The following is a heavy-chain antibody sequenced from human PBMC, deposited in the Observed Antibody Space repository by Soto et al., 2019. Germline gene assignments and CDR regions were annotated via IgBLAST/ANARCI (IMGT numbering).Heavy chain of an antibody. Sequence: QVQLQESGPGLVKPSETLSLTCTVSAGSISNYYWNWIRQPPEKGLEWIGFIHHSENSMSNPSLRSRLTMSVDTTEGQISLNLRAVTAADTAVYYCAKWNEMKRSFDDWGQGILVTVSS. D-gene: IGHD1-1*01. J-gene: IGHJ4*02. CDR1: AGSISNYY. CDR2: IHHSENS. V-gene: IGHV4-59*01. CDR3: AKWNEMKRSFDD.